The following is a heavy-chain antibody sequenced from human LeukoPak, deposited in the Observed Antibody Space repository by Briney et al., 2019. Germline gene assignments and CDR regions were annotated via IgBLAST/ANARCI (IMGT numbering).Heavy chain of an antibody. V-gene: IGHV3-23*01. CDR2: ISGSGAGT. Sequence: GGSLRLSCAASGFTFSTYAMSWVRQAPGKGLEWVSAISGSGAGTYYADSVKGRFTISRDNSKNTLYLQMNSLRAEDTAIYYCAKEYGSAWFFDYWGQGTLATVSS. J-gene: IGHJ4*02. D-gene: IGHD6-19*01. CDR3: AKEYGSAWFFDY. CDR1: GFTFSTYA.